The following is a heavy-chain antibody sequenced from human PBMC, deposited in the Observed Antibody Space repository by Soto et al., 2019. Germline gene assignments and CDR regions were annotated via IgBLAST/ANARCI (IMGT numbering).Heavy chain of an antibody. D-gene: IGHD1-1*01. Sequence: QVQLLQSGAEVKEPGASVKVSCKAAGYTFSTYYMSWVRQAPGQGLEWMGKRNPDGGATTFARNFQGRVTLTSDASTGTAYMELSGLTSDDTAVYYCARGRRYTFWGQGTLVSVSS. CDR1: GYTFSTYY. V-gene: IGHV1-46*01. CDR2: RNPDGGAT. J-gene: IGHJ4*02. CDR3: ARGRRYTF.